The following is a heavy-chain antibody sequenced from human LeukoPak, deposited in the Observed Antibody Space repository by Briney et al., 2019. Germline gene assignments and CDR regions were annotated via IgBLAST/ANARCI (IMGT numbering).Heavy chain of an antibody. CDR2: ISISGGST. CDR3: ATKGTGLSDY. D-gene: IGHD1-1*01. V-gene: IGHV3-23*01. CDR1: GFTFSSYT. J-gene: IGHJ4*02. Sequence: PGASLRPSCAASGFTFSSYTMSWVRQAPGKGLEWVSGISISGGSTYYADSVKGRFTISRDNSKNTLYLQMNGLRAEDTAAYYCATKGTGLSDYWGQGTLVTIS.